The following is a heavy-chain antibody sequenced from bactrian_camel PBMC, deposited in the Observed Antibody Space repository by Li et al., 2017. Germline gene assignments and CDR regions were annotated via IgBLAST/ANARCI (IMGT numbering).Heavy chain of an antibody. CDR1: GYIYNQHC. Sequence: DVQLVESGGRSAQPGESLTLSCVVSGYIYNQHCMGWFRQRPGKNREALAVLWIGGATTYYADSVKGRFTITRDKAKDLVYLQMNGLEPEDTGMYYCAADQLYGTCRDVLDFPARGQGTQVTVSS. CDR2: LWIGGATT. J-gene: IGHJ4*01. V-gene: IGHV3S40*01. D-gene: IGHD6*01. CDR3: AADQLYGTCRDVLDFPA.